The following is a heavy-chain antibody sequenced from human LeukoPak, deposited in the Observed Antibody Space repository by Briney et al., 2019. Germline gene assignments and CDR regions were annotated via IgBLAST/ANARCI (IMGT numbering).Heavy chain of an antibody. J-gene: IGHJ4*02. CDR3: ARGFDY. V-gene: IGHV4-34*01. CDR1: GGSFSGYY. Sequence: SETLSLTCAVYGGSFSGYYWSWIRQPPGKGLEWIGEINHSGSTNYNPSLKSRVTISVDTSKNQFSLKLSSVTAPDTAVYYCARGFDYWGQGTLVTVSS. CDR2: INHSGST.